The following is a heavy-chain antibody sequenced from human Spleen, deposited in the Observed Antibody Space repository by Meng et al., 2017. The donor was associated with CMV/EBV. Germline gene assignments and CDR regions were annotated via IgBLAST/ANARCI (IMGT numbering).Heavy chain of an antibody. J-gene: IGHJ4*02. Sequence: ASVKVSCKASGYNFRSYGITWVRQAPGQGLEWMGWISAYDGKTIYAQSLQGRVTMTTDTSTSTAYMELTSLRSDDTAVYYCAREITGGYYLDSSSYYSDYWGQGTLVTVSS. CDR1: GYNFRSYG. CDR3: AREITGGYYLDSSSYYSDY. V-gene: IGHV1-18*01. D-gene: IGHD3-22*01. CDR2: ISAYDGKT.